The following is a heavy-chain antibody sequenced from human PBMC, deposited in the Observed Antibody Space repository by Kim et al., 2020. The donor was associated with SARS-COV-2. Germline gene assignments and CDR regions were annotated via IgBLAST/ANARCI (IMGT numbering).Heavy chain of an antibody. CDR2: IYYSGST. CDR1: GGSISSYY. CDR3: ARSLDRYCSGGSCSYYWYFDL. D-gene: IGHD2-15*01. Sequence: SETLSLTCTVSGGSISSYYWSWIRQPPGKGLEWIGYIYYSGSTNYNPSLKSRVTISVDTSKNQFSLKLSSVTAADTAVYYCARSLDRYCSGGSCSYYWYFDLWGRGTLVTVSS. J-gene: IGHJ2*01. V-gene: IGHV4-59*13.